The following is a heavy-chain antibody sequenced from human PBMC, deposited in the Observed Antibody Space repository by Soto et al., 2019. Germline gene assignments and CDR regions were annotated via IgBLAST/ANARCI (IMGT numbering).Heavy chain of an antibody. Sequence: SETLSLTCTVSGGSISSYYWSWIRQPPGKGLEWIGYIYYSGSTNYNPSLKSRVTISVDTSKNQFSLKLSSVTAADTAVYYCARVGGRDGYNWAAYWGQGILVTVSS. CDR3: ARVGGRDGYNWAAY. J-gene: IGHJ4*02. CDR1: GGSISSYY. V-gene: IGHV4-59*01. D-gene: IGHD5-12*01. CDR2: IYYSGST.